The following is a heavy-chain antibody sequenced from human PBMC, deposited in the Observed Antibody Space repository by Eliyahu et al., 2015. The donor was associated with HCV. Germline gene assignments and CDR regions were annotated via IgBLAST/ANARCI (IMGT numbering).Heavy chain of an antibody. V-gene: IGHV4-34*01. D-gene: IGHD2-15*01. Sequence: QVQLQQWGAGLLKPSETLSLTCAVYGGSFSGYYWSWIRQPPGKGLEWVGEINHSGSXNYNPSLKSRVTISVDTSKNQFSLKLSSVTAADTAVYYCARGGVGWTVVARRYYGMDVWGQGTTVTVSS. CDR3: ARGGVGWTVVARRYYGMDV. J-gene: IGHJ6*02. CDR1: GGSFSGYY. CDR2: INHSGSX.